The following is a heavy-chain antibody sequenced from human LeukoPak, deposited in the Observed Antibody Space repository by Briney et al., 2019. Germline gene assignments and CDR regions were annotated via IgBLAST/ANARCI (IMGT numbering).Heavy chain of an antibody. J-gene: IGHJ4*02. CDR2: ISSSGSTI. D-gene: IGHD6-19*01. Sequence: GGSLRLSCAASGFTFSGSAMSWVRQAPGKGLEWVSYISSSGSTIYYAGSVKGRFTISRDNAKNSLFLQMNSLRGEDTAVYFCARSWLAVAGPEYWGQGTLVTVSS. CDR1: GFTFSGSA. V-gene: IGHV3-48*04. CDR3: ARSWLAVAGPEY.